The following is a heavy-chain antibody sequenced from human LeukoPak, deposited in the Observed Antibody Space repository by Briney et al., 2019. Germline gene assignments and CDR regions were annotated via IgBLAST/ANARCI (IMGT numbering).Heavy chain of an antibody. Sequence: GESLKISCKGIGYSFTSYWIGWVRQMPGKGMEWMGVIYPGDSRTRYNPSFQGQVTISVDKSITTAYLQWVSLKASDTAMYYCACRDLSSTWSNPWGQGTLVTVSS. V-gene: IGHV5-51*01. CDR2: IYPGDSRT. CDR1: GYSFTSYW. D-gene: IGHD6-13*01. J-gene: IGHJ5*02. CDR3: ACRDLSSTWSNP.